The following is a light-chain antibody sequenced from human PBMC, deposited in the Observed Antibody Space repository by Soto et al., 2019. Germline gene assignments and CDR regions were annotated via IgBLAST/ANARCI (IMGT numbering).Light chain of an antibody. J-gene: IGLJ3*02. CDR2: SNT. Sequence: QSVLTQPPSVCGAPGQRVTISCTGSNSNIGAGYDVHWYQQYPGTAPKLLIYSNTNRPSGVPDRFSASKSGTSASLAITGLQAEDEAYYYCQSYESGWGVFGGGTKLTVL. CDR1: NSNIGAGYD. CDR3: QSYESGWGV. V-gene: IGLV1-40*01.